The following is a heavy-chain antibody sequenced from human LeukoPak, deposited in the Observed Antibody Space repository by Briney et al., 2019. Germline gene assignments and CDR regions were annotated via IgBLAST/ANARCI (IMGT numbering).Heavy chain of an antibody. CDR2: IRYDGSNK. Sequence: GGSLRLSCAASGFTFSSYGMHWVRQAPGKGLEWVAFIRYDGSNKYYADSVKGRFTISRDNSKNTLYLQMNSLRAEDTAVYYCASIRGQQLATGIFDYWGQGTLVTVSS. CDR3: ASIRGQQLATGIFDY. CDR1: GFTFSSYG. D-gene: IGHD6-13*01. V-gene: IGHV3-30*02. J-gene: IGHJ4*02.